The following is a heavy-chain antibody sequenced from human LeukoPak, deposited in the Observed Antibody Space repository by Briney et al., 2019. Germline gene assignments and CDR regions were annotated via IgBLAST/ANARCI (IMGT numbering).Heavy chain of an antibody. CDR2: ISARGDST. J-gene: IGHJ4*02. D-gene: IGHD4-17*01. Sequence: GGSLRLSCAASGFTFSSYAVSWVRQAPGKGLEWVSAISARGDSTYYADSVEGRFTISRDNSKNTLYLQMNSLRGEDTALYYCARGACGDYDYWGQGTLLTVSS. V-gene: IGHV3-23*01. CDR3: ARGACGDYDY. CDR1: GFTFSSYA.